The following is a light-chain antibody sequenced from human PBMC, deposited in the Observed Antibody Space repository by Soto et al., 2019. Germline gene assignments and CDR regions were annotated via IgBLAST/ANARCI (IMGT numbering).Light chain of an antibody. CDR2: GAS. J-gene: IGKJ1*01. Sequence: EIVLTQSPGTLSLAPGERATLSCRASQSVSSSYLAWYQQKPGQAPRLLIYGASSRATGIPDRFSGSGSGTDFTLTISRLEPEDFAVYYCQQYGSSWGTFGQGTKVDTK. CDR1: QSVSSSY. V-gene: IGKV3-20*01. CDR3: QQYGSSWGT.